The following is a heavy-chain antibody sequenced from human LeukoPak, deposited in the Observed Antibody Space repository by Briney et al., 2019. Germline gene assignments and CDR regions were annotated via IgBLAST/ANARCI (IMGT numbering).Heavy chain of an antibody. CDR1: GYTFTGYY. Sequence: ASVKVSCKASGYTFTGYYMHWVRQAPGQGLEWMGWINPNSGGTNYAQKFQGRVTMTRDTSISTAYMELSRLRSDDTAVYYCARDYYDSSGLISWGQGTLVTVSS. V-gene: IGHV1-2*02. J-gene: IGHJ4*02. D-gene: IGHD3-22*01. CDR2: INPNSGGT. CDR3: ARDYYDSSGLIS.